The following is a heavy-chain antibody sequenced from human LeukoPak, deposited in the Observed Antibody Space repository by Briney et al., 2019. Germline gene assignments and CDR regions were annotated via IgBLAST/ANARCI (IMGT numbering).Heavy chain of an antibody. Sequence: SETLSLTCAVYGGSFSGYYWSWIRQPPGKGLEWIGEINHSGSTNYNPSLKSRVTISVDTSKNQFSLKLSSVTAADTAVYYCARVTRYCSGGSCYSGPLDYWGQGTLVTVSS. V-gene: IGHV4-34*01. D-gene: IGHD2-15*01. CDR2: INHSGST. CDR3: ARVTRYCSGGSCYSGPLDY. J-gene: IGHJ4*02. CDR1: GGSFSGYY.